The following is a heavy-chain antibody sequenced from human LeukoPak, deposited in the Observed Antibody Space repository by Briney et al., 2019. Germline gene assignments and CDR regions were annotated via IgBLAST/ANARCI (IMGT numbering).Heavy chain of an antibody. CDR1: GDSISNYY. CDR3: ARGGYDDPVEVFDY. V-gene: IGHV4-4*07. CDR2: IYTSGST. J-gene: IGHJ4*02. D-gene: IGHD5-12*01. Sequence: SETLSLTCTVSGDSISNYYWSWIRQPAGKGLEWIGRIYTSGSTNYNPSLKSRVTISVDTSKNQFSLKLSSVTAADTAVYYCARGGYDDPVEVFDYWGQGTLVTVSS.